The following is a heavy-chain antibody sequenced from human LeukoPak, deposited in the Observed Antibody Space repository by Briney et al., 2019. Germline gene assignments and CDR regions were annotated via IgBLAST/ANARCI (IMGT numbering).Heavy chain of an antibody. CDR2: IYYSGST. J-gene: IGHJ4*02. CDR3: AREGSGRYCSSTSCSYYFDY. CDR1: GGSISSYY. V-gene: IGHV4-59*01. D-gene: IGHD2-2*01. Sequence: SETLSLTCTVSGGSISSYYWSWIRQPPGKGLEWIGYIYYSGSTNYNPSLKSRVTISVDTSKNQFSLKLSSVTAADTAVYYCAREGSGRYCSSTSCSYYFDYWGPGTLVTVSS.